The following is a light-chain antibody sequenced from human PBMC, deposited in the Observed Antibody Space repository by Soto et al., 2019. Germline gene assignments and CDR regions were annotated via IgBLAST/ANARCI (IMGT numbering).Light chain of an antibody. CDR2: GAS. V-gene: IGKV3-20*01. CDR3: QQYGASPRR. CDR1: QSVSSN. Sequence: EKVMTQSPATLSVSRGDRALVSCRASQSVSSNLAWYQQKPGQAPRLLIYGASNRATGIPDRFSGSGSGTAFTLTISRLEPEDFAVYHCQQYGASPRRFGQRTIVDIK. J-gene: IGKJ1*01.